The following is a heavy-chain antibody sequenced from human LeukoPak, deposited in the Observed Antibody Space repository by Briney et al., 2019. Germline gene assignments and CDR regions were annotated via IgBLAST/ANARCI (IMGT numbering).Heavy chain of an antibody. V-gene: IGHV3-21*01. CDR1: GFIFSSYT. CDR3: ARLSYGDSGAFDY. J-gene: IGHJ4*02. CDR2: ISRRSSYM. Sequence: PGGSLRLSCAASGFIFSSYTMNWVRQAPGKGLEWVSSISRRSSYMYYADSVKGRFTISRDNAKNSLYLQMSSLRAEDTAVYYCARLSYGDSGAFDYWGQGTLVTVSS. D-gene: IGHD4-17*01.